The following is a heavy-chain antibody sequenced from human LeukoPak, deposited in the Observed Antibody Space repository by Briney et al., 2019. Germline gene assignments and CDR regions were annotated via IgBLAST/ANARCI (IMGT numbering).Heavy chain of an antibody. J-gene: IGHJ6*02. CDR2: ISAYNGNT. Sequence: ASVKVSCKASGYTFTSYGISWVRQAPGQGLEWMGWISAYNGNTNYAQKLQGRVTMTTDTSTSTAYMELRSLRSDDTAVYYRARDLAPSVKSYYYGMDVWGQGTTVTVSS. V-gene: IGHV1-18*01. CDR3: ARDLAPSVKSYYYGMDV. CDR1: GYTFTSYG. D-gene: IGHD3-10*01.